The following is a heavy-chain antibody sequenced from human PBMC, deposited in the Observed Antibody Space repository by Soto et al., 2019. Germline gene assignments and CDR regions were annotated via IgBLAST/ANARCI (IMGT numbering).Heavy chain of an antibody. D-gene: IGHD3-9*01. J-gene: IGHJ3*02. CDR1: GFTFDDYT. Sequence: GGSLRLSCAASGFTFDDYTMHWVRQAPGKGLEWVSLISWDGGSTYYADSVKGRFTISRDNSKNSLYLQMNSLRTEDTALYYCAKEGFYYDILTGPSRAFDIWGQGTMVTVSS. CDR3: AKEGFYYDILTGPSRAFDI. CDR2: ISWDGGST. V-gene: IGHV3-43*01.